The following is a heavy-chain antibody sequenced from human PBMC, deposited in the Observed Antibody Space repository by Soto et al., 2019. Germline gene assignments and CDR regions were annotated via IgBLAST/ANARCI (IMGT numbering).Heavy chain of an antibody. Sequence: PGGSLRLSCAAFGLIFSNYAMSWVRQAPGKGLEWVSGISDSGSNTCHADSVRGRLTISRDNSQNTLYLEMNSLRAEDTAVYYCAKGSASGRPYYLDSWGQGTLVTVSS. V-gene: IGHV3-23*01. CDR3: AKGSASGRPYYLDS. CDR2: ISDSGSNT. J-gene: IGHJ4*02. D-gene: IGHD3-10*01. CDR1: GLIFSNYA.